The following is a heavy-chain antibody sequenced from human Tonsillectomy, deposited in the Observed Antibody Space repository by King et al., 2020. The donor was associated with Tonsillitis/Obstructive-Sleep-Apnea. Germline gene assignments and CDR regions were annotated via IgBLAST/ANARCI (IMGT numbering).Heavy chain of an antibody. CDR2: INPNSGGT. J-gene: IGHJ3*02. CDR1: GYTFTGYY. D-gene: IGHD4-17*01. Sequence: QLVQSGAEVKKPGASVKVSCKASGYTFTGYYMHWVRQAPGQGLEWMGWINPNSGGTNYAQTFQGWVTMTRDTSISTAYMELSRLRSDDTAAYYCARDGDYPDAFDIWGQGTMVTVSS. V-gene: IGHV1-2*04. CDR3: ARDGDYPDAFDI.